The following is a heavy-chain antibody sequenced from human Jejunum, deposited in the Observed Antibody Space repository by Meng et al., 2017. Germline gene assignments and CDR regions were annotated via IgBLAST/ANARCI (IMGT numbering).Heavy chain of an antibody. CDR1: GYTFTDFY. Sequence: ASVKDSCKASGYTFTDFYMHWVRQAPGQGLGWMGWIIPENGVTNYAQNFQGRVTMTRDTSISTSYMERRSLRSDDAAFYYCAWGNERLTHSWGQGTLVTVSS. J-gene: IGHJ4*02. CDR2: IIPENGVT. CDR3: AWGNERLTHS. D-gene: IGHD7-27*01. V-gene: IGHV1-2*02.